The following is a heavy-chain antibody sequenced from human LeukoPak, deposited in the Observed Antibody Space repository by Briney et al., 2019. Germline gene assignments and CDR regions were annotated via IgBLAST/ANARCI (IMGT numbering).Heavy chain of an antibody. D-gene: IGHD6-19*01. J-gene: IGHJ5*02. V-gene: IGHV3-48*04. CDR3: ARVGGVPRYSSGWTGWFDP. CDR1: GFTFSSYS. CDR2: ISSSSSTI. Sequence: PGGSLRLSCAASGFTFSSYSMNWVRQAPGKGLEWVSYISSSSSTIYYADSVKGRFTISRDNAKNSLYLQMNSLRAEDTAVYYCARVGGVPRYSSGWTGWFDPWGQGTLVTVSS.